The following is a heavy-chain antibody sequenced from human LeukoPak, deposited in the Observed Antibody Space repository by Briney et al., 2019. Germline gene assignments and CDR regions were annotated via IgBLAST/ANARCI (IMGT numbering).Heavy chain of an antibody. Sequence: GGSLRLSCAASRFTFSSYSMNWVRQAPGKGLEWVSSISSSSSYIYYADSVKGRFTISRDNAKNSLYLQMNSLRAEDTAVYYCARTQYSSPRFDYWGQGTLVTVSS. D-gene: IGHD6-6*01. J-gene: IGHJ4*02. V-gene: IGHV3-21*01. CDR1: RFTFSSYS. CDR2: ISSSSSYI. CDR3: ARTQYSSPRFDY.